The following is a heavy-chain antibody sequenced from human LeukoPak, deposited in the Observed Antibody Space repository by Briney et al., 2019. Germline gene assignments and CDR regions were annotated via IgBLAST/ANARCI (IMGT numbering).Heavy chain of an antibody. J-gene: IGHJ3*02. D-gene: IGHD2-2*01. CDR2: ISAYNGNT. Sequence: ASVKVSCKASGYTFTSYGISWVRQAPGHGLEWMGWISAYNGNTNYAQKLQGRVTMTTDTSTSTAYMELRSLRSDDTAVYYCARDQGYCSSTSRYLTDAFDIWGQGTMVTVSS. CDR1: GYTFTSYG. CDR3: ARDQGYCSSTSRYLTDAFDI. V-gene: IGHV1-18*01.